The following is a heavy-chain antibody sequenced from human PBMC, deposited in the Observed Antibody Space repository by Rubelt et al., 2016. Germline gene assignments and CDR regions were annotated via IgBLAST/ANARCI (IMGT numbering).Heavy chain of an antibody. D-gene: IGHD1-26*01. CDR2: IWYDGSNK. V-gene: IGHV3-33*01. Sequence: DWVAVIWYDGSNKYYADSVKGRFTISRDNSKNTLYLQMNSLRAEDTAVYYCAREGDIVGATTAFDYWGQGTLVTVSS. CDR3: AREGDIVGATTAFDY. J-gene: IGHJ4*02.